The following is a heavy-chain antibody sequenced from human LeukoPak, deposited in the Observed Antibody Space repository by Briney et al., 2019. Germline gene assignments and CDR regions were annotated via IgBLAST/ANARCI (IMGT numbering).Heavy chain of an antibody. D-gene: IGHD2-2*01. V-gene: IGHV1-2*02. Sequence: ASVKVSCKASGYTFTGYYMHWVRQAPGQGLEWMGWINPNSGGTNYAQKFQGRVTMTRDTSISTAYMELSRLRSDDTAVYYCARTRCSSTSCYAPYMDVWGKGTTVTVSS. J-gene: IGHJ6*03. CDR2: INPNSGGT. CDR3: ARTRCSSTSCYAPYMDV. CDR1: GYTFTGYY.